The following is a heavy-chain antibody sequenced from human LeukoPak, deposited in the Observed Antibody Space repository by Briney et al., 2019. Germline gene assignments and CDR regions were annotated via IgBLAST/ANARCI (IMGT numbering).Heavy chain of an antibody. Sequence: HTGGSLRLSCAASGFTFSSYGMHWVRQAPGKGLEWVAFIRYDGSNKYYADSVKGRFTFSRDNSKNTLYLQMNSLRAEDTAVYYCLLVTYDYWGQGTLVTVSS. CDR2: IRYDGSNK. CDR1: GFTFSSYG. D-gene: IGHD3-9*01. J-gene: IGHJ4*02. CDR3: LLVTYDY. V-gene: IGHV3-30*02.